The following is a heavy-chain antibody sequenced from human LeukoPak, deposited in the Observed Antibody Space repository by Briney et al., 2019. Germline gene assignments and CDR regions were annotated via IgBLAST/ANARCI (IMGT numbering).Heavy chain of an antibody. CDR1: GGSISSSNW. CDR3: ARVVGGAAMGPFDY. D-gene: IGHD1-26*01. Sequence: PSETLSLTRAVSGGSISSSNWWSWVRQPPGKGLEWIGEIYHSGSTNYNPSLKSRVTISVDKSKNQFSLKLSSVTAADTAVYYCARVVGGAAMGPFDYWGQGTLVTVSS. CDR2: IYHSGST. V-gene: IGHV4-4*02. J-gene: IGHJ4*02.